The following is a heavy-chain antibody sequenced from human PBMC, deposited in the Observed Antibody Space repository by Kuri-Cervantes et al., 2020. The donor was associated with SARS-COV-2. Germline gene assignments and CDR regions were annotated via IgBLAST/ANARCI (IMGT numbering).Heavy chain of an antibody. CDR1: GFTFSSYA. D-gene: IGHD2-15*01. Sequence: GGSLRLSCAASGFTFSSYAMSWVRQAPGKGLEWVGRIKSKTDGGTTDYAAPVKGRFTISRDDSKNTLYLQMNSLKTEDTAVYYCTTDLPNPTYPRYYYYYGMDVWGQGTTVTVSS. V-gene: IGHV3-15*01. CDR2: IKSKTDGGTT. J-gene: IGHJ6*02. CDR3: TTDLPNPTYPRYYYYYGMDV.